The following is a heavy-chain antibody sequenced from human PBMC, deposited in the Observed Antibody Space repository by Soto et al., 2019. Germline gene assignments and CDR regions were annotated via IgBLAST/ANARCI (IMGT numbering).Heavy chain of an antibody. J-gene: IGHJ6*02. CDR1: GFTSTSSA. Sequence: ASVKVSCKASGFTSTSSAVQWVRQARGQRLEWIGWIVVGSGNTNYAQKFQERVTITRDMSTSTAYMELSSLRSEDTAVYYCAADRYYGSGSYLGPDYYYYGMDVWGQGTTVTVSS. CDR2: IVVGSGNT. CDR3: AADRYYGSGSYLGPDYYYYGMDV. D-gene: IGHD3-10*01. V-gene: IGHV1-58*01.